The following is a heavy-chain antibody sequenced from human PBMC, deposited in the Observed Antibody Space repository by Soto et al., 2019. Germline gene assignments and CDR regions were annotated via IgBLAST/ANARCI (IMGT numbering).Heavy chain of an antibody. D-gene: IGHD3-16*01. CDR3: ARLRGREYHFDY. CDR2: IYYSGST. CDR1: GGSISSGGYY. Sequence: SETLSLTCTVSGGSISSGGYYWSWIRQHPGKGLEWIGYIYYSGSTYYNPSLKSRVTISVDTSKNQFSLKLSSVTAADTAVYYCARLRGREYHFDYWGQGTLVTVSS. J-gene: IGHJ4*02. V-gene: IGHV4-31*03.